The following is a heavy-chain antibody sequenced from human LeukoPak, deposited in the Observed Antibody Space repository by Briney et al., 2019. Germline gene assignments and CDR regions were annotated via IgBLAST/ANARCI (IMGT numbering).Heavy chain of an antibody. CDR2: INHSGST. D-gene: IGHD6-13*01. CDR1: GGSFSGYY. Sequence: NPSETLSLTCAVYGGSFSGYYWSWLRQPPGKGLEWIGEINHSGSTNYNPSLKSRVTISVDTSKNQFSLKLSSVTAADTAVYYCARTTAAGSHYFDYWGQGTLVTVSS. J-gene: IGHJ4*02. V-gene: IGHV4-34*01. CDR3: ARTTAAGSHYFDY.